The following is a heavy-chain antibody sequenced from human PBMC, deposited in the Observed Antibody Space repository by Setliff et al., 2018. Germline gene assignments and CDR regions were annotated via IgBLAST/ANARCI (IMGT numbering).Heavy chain of an antibody. CDR3: SRLVRYCTTTTCQRLSGDEY. D-gene: IGHD2-2*01. J-gene: IGHJ4*02. CDR2: ISGYNGNA. CDR1: GYSFSDYV. V-gene: IGHV1-18*01. Sequence: ASVKVSCKTSGYSFSDYVVNWVRQAPGQGLEWVGWISGYNGNAYYAQKLQDRVTLTTDTSTGTAYMEVTSLRFDDTAVYYCSRLVRYCTTTTCQRLSGDEYWGQGTLVTVSS.